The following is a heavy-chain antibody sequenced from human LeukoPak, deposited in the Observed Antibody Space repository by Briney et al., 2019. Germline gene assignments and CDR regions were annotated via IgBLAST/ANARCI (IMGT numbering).Heavy chain of an antibody. CDR3: ARAMAAMTTVTTDDY. D-gene: IGHD4-17*01. CDR2: ISSSSSYI. Sequence: GGSLRLSCAASGFTFSSYSMNWVRQAPGKGLEWVSSISSSSSYIYYADSVKARFTISRDNAKNSLYLQMNSLRAEDTAVYYCARAMAAMTTVTTDDYWGQGTLVTVSS. V-gene: IGHV3-21*01. J-gene: IGHJ4*02. CDR1: GFTFSSYS.